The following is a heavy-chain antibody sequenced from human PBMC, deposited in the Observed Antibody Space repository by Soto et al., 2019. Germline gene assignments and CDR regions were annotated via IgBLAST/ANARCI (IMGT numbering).Heavy chain of an antibody. Sequence: QLQLHESGPGLVKPSETLSLTCAVSGDSMSSSDYYWGWIRQPPGKGLEWIGSIYYSGSTYYNPSLQSRVAISVDPSKNQFSLKLKSVTAADTAIYSCARRTVNIRTFYSGLKTHCFDYWGQGAPVTVSS. CDR3: ARRTVNIRTFYSGLKTHCFDY. CDR1: GDSMSSSDYY. CDR2: IYYSGST. V-gene: IGHV4-39*01. D-gene: IGHD6-19*01. J-gene: IGHJ4*02.